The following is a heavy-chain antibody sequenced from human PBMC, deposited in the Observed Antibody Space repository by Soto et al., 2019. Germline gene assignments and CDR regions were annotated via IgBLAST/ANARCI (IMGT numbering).Heavy chain of an antibody. CDR1: GFTVSANY. V-gene: IGHV3-66*01. J-gene: IGHJ3*02. D-gene: IGHD7-27*01. Sequence: ESGGGLVQPGGSLRLSCAASGFTVSANYMGWVRQAPGKGLEWVSFIYSRGITYYANSIKGRFTISRDSSKNTLYLQMNSLRAEDTALYYCARANWGADDAFDIWGQGTMVTVSS. CDR3: ARANWGADDAFDI. CDR2: IYSRGIT.